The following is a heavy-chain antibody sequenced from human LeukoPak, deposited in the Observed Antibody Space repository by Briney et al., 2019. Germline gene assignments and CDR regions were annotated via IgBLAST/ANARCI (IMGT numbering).Heavy chain of an antibody. CDR2: INSDGLST. CDR3: ARSTDGSAHFDY. J-gene: IGHJ4*02. D-gene: IGHD1-1*01. V-gene: IGHV3-64*01. Sequence: GGSLRLSCSASQFTFDTYGMHWVRQTPGKGLEYVSGINSDGLSTYYANSVKGRFTISRDNAKNTLYLQMGSLKTEDMAVYYCARSTDGSAHFDYWGQGTLVTVFS. CDR1: QFTFDTYG.